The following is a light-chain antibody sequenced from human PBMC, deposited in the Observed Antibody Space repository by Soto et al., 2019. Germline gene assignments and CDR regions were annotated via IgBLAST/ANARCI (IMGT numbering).Light chain of an antibody. CDR1: QSVGSTY. J-gene: IGKJ3*01. V-gene: IGKV3-20*01. Sequence: EIVLTQSPGTLSLSPGERATLSCRASQSVGSTYLAWYQQKPGQPPKLLIYGVSSRATGIPDRFSGSGSGTDFTLTISRLEPEDFAVYYCQQYGNSPLTFGPGTKVDI. CDR2: GVS. CDR3: QQYGNSPLT.